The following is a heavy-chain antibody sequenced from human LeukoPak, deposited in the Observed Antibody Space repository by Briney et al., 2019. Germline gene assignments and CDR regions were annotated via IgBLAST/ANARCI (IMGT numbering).Heavy chain of an antibody. CDR2: IYYRGST. J-gene: IGHJ5*02. CDR3: ARHEILSNWFDP. D-gene: IGHD2-15*01. Sequence: PSETLSLTCTVSGGSISSYYWSWIRQPPGKGLEWIGSIYYRGSTYYNPSLKSRVTISVDTSKNQFSLKLSSVTAADTAVYYCARHEILSNWFDPWGQGTLVTVSS. V-gene: IGHV4-59*05. CDR1: GGSISSYY.